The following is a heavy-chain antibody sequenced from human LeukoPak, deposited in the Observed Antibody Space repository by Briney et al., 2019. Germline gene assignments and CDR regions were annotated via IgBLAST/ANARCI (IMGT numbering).Heavy chain of an antibody. V-gene: IGHV1-18*01. CDR1: GYTFTSYG. D-gene: IGHD2-2*01. CDR2: ISAYNGNT. Sequence: ASVKVSCKASGYTFTSYGISWVRQAPGQGLEWMGWISAYNGNTNCAQKLQGRVTMTTDTSTSTAYMELRSLRSDDTAVYYCARDRIGSRYYYGMDVWGQGTTVTVSS. J-gene: IGHJ6*02. CDR3: ARDRIGSRYYYGMDV.